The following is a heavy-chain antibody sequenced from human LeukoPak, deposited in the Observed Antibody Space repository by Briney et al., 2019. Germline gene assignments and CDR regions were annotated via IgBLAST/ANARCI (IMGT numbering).Heavy chain of an antibody. V-gene: IGHV4-61*01. CDR1: GDSVSSGSYY. Sequence: SETLSLTCTVSGDSVSSGSYYGSWIRQPPGKGLEWLGYIYYSESTNYNPSLKSRVTISVDTSKTQFSLKLSSVTAADTAVYYCARMRLGGSRRSPGPYYYYGMDVWGQGTTVTVSS. CDR3: ARMRLGGSRRSPGPYYYYGMDV. CDR2: IYYSEST. D-gene: IGHD3-16*01. J-gene: IGHJ6*02.